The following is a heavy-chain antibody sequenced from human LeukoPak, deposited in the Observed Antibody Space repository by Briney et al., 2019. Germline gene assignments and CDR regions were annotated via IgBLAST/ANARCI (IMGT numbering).Heavy chain of an antibody. J-gene: IGHJ4*02. D-gene: IGHD2-8*01. CDR1: GFTFSSYA. CDR2: ISYDGSNK. CDR3: ARENGFDY. Sequence: PGGSLRLSCAASGFTFSSYAMHWVRQAPGKGLEWVAVISYDGSNKYYADSMKGRFTISRDNSKNTLYLQMNSLRTEDTAVYYCARENGFDYWGQGTLVTVSS. V-gene: IGHV3-30*04.